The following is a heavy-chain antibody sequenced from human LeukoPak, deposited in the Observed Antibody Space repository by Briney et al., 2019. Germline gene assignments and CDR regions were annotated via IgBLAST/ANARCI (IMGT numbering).Heavy chain of an antibody. CDR2: TYYRSKWYN. Sequence: SQTLSLTCAISGGSVSSNSAAWNWIRQSPSRGLEWLGRTYYRSKWYNDYAVSVKSRITINPDTSKNQFSLQLNSVTPEDTAVYYCARDRALRITIFGVVNNWFDPWGQGTLVTVSS. D-gene: IGHD3-3*01. J-gene: IGHJ5*02. CDR3: ARDRALRITIFGVVNNWFDP. V-gene: IGHV6-1*01. CDR1: GGSVSSNSAA.